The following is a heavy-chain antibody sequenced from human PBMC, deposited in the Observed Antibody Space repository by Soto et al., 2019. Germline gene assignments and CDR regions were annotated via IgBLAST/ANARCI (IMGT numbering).Heavy chain of an antibody. J-gene: IGHJ3*02. V-gene: IGHV1-46*03. D-gene: IGHD3-22*01. CDR1: GYTFTNYY. CDR3: ARDLADDVDDSNTPYNAFDI. Sequence: ASVKVSCKASGYTFTNYYMHWVRQAPGQGLEWMGMINPRGGRTTYPQKFQGRVTMTTDTSTSTVYMELSSLRSEDTAVYYCARDLADDVDDSNTPYNAFDIWGQGTLVTVSS. CDR2: INPRGGRT.